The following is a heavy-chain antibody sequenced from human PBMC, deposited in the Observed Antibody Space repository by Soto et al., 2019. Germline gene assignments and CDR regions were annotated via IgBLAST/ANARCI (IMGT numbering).Heavy chain of an antibody. J-gene: IGHJ4*02. CDR1: GFSFSGYA. V-gene: IGHV3-23*01. Sequence: VQLLESGGGLVQPGGSLRLSCVASGFSFSGYAMSWVRQAPGKGLVWVSSITGTGVSIYYADSVRGRFTISRDNSKNTLYLQMSSLRAEDAARYYCAKDSIPYSSSYDLDHWGRGALVTVSS. D-gene: IGHD6-6*01. CDR2: ITGTGVSI. CDR3: AKDSIPYSSSYDLDH.